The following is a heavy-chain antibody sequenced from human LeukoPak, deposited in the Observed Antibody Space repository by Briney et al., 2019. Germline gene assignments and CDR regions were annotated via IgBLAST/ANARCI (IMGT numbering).Heavy chain of an antibody. V-gene: IGHV3-7*03. CDR1: GFPFNAYW. CDR2: IRQDGDTK. CDR3: ARSLPYGTTWYGRSDF. Sequence: PGGSLRLSCAASGFPFNAYWMTWVRQAPGKGLEWVANIRQDGDTKYYVDSVKGRFTISRDNAMNSLYLQMNSLRAEDTAINYCARSLPYGTTWYGRSDFWGQGTLVTVSS. D-gene: IGHD6-13*01. J-gene: IGHJ4*02.